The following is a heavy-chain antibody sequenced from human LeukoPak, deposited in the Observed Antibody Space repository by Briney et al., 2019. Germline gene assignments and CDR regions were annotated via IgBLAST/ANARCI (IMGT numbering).Heavy chain of an antibody. CDR1: GYTFTGYY. CDR3: ARYGGRTVTTSDY. CDR2: INPNGGGT. Sequence: ASVKVSCKASGYTFTGYYMHWVRPAPGQGLEWMGWINPNGGGTNYAQKFQGRVTMTRDTSISTAYMELSRLRSDDTAVYYCARYGGRTVTTSDYWGQGTLVTVSS. V-gene: IGHV1-2*02. J-gene: IGHJ4*02. D-gene: IGHD4-17*01.